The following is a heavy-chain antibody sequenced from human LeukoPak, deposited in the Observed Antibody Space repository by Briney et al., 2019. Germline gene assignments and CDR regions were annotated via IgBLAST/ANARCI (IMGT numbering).Heavy chain of an antibody. CDR1: GGSFSGYY. V-gene: IGHV4-34*01. D-gene: IGHD5-18*01. Sequence: KSSETLSLTCAVYGGSFSGYYWSWIRQPPGKGLEWLGEINHSGSTNYNPSLKSRVTISVDTSKNQFSLKLSSVTAADTAVYYCARASNGGYSYGYLGYYYYYYMDVWGKGTTVTISS. CDR3: ARASNGGYSYGYLGYYYYYYMDV. CDR2: INHSGST. J-gene: IGHJ6*03.